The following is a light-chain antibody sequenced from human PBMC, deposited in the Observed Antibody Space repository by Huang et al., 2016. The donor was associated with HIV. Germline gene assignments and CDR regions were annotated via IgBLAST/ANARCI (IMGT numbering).Light chain of an antibody. CDR1: QIISTY. V-gene: IGKV1-39*01. J-gene: IGKJ2*01. CDR2: DAS. CDR3: QQSHSTPYT. Sequence: DIQMTQSPSSLSASVGDRVTISCRASQIISTYLIWYQQKPGKAPKLLIYDASSVQRGVPSRFGGIGAGTDVTLTISSLQHEDFATYYCQQSHSTPYTFGQGTKLEIK.